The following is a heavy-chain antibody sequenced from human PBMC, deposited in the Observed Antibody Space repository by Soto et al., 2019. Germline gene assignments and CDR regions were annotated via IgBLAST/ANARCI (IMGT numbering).Heavy chain of an antibody. CDR2: IIPIFGTA. D-gene: IGHD1-26*01. CDR3: ARAPYSGSYNNWLDP. CDR1: GGTFSSYA. J-gene: IGHJ5*02. Sequence: GASVKVSCKASGGTFSSYAISWVRQAPGQGLEWMGGIIPIFGTANYAQKFQGRVTITADKSTSTAYMELSSLRSEDTAVYYCARAPYSGSYNNWLDPWGQGTLVTVSS. V-gene: IGHV1-69*06.